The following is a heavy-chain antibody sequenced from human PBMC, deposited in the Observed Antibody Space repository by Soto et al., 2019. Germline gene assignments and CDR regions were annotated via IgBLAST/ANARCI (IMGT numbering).Heavy chain of an antibody. CDR1: GGSFSGYY. V-gene: IGHV4-34*01. CDR2: INHSGST. Sequence: PSETLSLTXAVYGGSFSGYYWSWIRQPPGKGLEWIGEINHSGSTNYNPSLKSRVTISVDTSKNQFSLKLSSVTAADTAVYYCARTLNWFDPWGQGTLVTVSS. CDR3: ARTLNWFDP. J-gene: IGHJ5*02.